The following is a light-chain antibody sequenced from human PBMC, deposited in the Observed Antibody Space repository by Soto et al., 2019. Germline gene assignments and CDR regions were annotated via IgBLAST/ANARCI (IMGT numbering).Light chain of an antibody. V-gene: IGLV2-11*01. J-gene: IGLJ1*01. Sequence: QSVLTQPRSVSGSPGQSVTISCTGTSSDVGGYNYVSWYQQHPGKAPKLMIYDVSKRPSGVPDRFSGSKSGNTASLTISGLQAEDGADYYCCSYAGSSYVFGTGTKVTVL. CDR3: CSYAGSSYV. CDR1: SSDVGGYNY. CDR2: DVS.